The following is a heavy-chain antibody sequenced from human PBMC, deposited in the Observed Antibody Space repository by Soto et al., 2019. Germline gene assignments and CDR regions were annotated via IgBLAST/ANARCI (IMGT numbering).Heavy chain of an antibody. CDR2: IYYSGST. Sequence: QVQLQESGPGLVKPSQTLSLTCTVSGGSISSGGYYWSWIRQHPGKGLEWIGYIYYSGSTYYNPSLNSRITISVDTSKNQFSLKLSSVTAADTAVYYCARDRDYSNYPTDWGQGTLVTVSS. D-gene: IGHD4-4*01. CDR3: ARDRDYSNYPTD. J-gene: IGHJ4*02. V-gene: IGHV4-31*03. CDR1: GGSISSGGYY.